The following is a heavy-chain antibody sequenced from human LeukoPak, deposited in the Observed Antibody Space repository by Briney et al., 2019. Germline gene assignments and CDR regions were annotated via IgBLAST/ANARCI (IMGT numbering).Heavy chain of an antibody. Sequence: GGSLRLSCAAPGFPFRNCGMSWVRQAPGKGLEWVSTISSSGTGTYYADSVKGRFTIFRDNSKNTLYLQMNSLRAEDTAVYYCAKGYTSGWYYYIDYWGQGTLVTVSS. CDR1: GFPFRNCG. CDR3: AKGYTSGWYYYIDY. D-gene: IGHD6-19*01. V-gene: IGHV3-23*01. CDR2: ISSSGTGT. J-gene: IGHJ4*02.